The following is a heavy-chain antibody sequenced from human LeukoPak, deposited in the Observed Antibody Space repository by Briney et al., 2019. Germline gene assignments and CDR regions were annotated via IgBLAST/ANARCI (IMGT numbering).Heavy chain of an antibody. CDR1: GFTFSSYG. Sequence: GGSLRLSCAASGFTFSSYGMHWIRQAPGKGLEKVAFIRYDGSNKYYADSVKGRFTISTDNSTNTLYLQMNSLRAEDTAVYYCAKDSHYSSYYMDVWGKGTTVTVSS. J-gene: IGHJ6*03. V-gene: IGHV3-30*02. CDR3: AKDSHYSSYYMDV. CDR2: IRYDGSNK.